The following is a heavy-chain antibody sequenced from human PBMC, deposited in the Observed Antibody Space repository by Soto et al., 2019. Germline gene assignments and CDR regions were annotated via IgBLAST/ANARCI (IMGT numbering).Heavy chain of an antibody. D-gene: IGHD3-9*01. CDR3: ARTGIRYFDWLFPYNWFDP. CDR2: INHSGST. CDR1: GGSFSGYY. Sequence: QVQLQQWGAGLLKPSETLSLTCAVYGGSFSGYYWSWIRQPPGKGLEWIGEINHSGSTNYNPSLKSRVTKSVDSAKNQFSLKLSSVTAAATAVYYCARTGIRYFDWLFPYNWFDPWGQGTLVTVSS. V-gene: IGHV4-34*01. J-gene: IGHJ5*02.